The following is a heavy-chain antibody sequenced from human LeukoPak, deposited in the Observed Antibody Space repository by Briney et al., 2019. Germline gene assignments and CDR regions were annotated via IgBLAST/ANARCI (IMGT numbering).Heavy chain of an antibody. CDR2: IIPIFGTA. Sequence: ASVKVSCEASGGTFSSYAISWVRQAPGQGLEWMGWIIPIFGTANYAQNFQGRVTITTDESTSTAYMELSSLRSEDTAVYYCAKVACSSGWYGGNAFDIWGQGTMVTVSS. J-gene: IGHJ3*02. CDR3: AKVACSSGWYGGNAFDI. D-gene: IGHD6-19*01. CDR1: GGTFSSYA. V-gene: IGHV1-69*05.